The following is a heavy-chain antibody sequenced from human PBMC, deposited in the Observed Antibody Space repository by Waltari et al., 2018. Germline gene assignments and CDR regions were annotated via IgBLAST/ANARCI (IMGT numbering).Heavy chain of an antibody. V-gene: IGHV4-34*01. D-gene: IGHD2-2*02. CDR3: ARAPLGYCSSXSCYTRXWLQLGFDY. J-gene: IGHJ4*02. Sequence: QXQLQQWGAGLLKPSETLSLTCAVYGGXFSGYYWSWIRQPPGKGLEWIGEINHSGSTNYTPSLKSRVTISVDTSKNQFSLKLSSVTAADXAVYYCARAPLGYCSSXSCYTRXWLQLGFDYWGQGTLVTVSS. CDR2: INHSGST. CDR1: GGXFSGYY.